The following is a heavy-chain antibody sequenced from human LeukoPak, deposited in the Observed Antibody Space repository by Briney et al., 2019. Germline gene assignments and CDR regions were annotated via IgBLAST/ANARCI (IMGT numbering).Heavy chain of an antibody. V-gene: IGHV4-34*01. D-gene: IGHD3-10*01. CDR1: GGSFSGYF. CDR3: ARDLDGSGYPFRY. Sequence: KASETLSLTCAVYGGSFSGYFWNWIRQPPGKGLEWIGELNHRGNTNYNPSLMSRVSISVDTSKNQLSLRLTSVTAADTAVYYCARDLDGSGYPFRYWGQGSLVSVSS. CDR2: LNHRGNT. J-gene: IGHJ4*02.